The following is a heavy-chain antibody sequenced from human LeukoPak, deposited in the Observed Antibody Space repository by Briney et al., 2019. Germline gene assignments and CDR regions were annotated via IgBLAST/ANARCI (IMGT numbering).Heavy chain of an antibody. CDR2: INHSGST. J-gene: IGHJ5*02. CDR3: ARGRMVRGPPSWFDP. D-gene: IGHD3-10*01. V-gene: IGHV4-34*01. CDR1: GGSFSGYY. Sequence: SETLSLTCAVYGGSFSGYYWSWIRQPPGKGLEWIGEINHSGSTNYNPSLKSRVTISVDTSKNQFSLKLSSVTAADTAVYYCARGRMVRGPPSWFDPWGQGTLVTVSS.